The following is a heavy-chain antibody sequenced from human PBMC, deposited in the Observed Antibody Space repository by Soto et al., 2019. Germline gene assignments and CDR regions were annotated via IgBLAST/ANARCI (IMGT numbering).Heavy chain of an antibody. CDR2: IIPIFGTA. V-gene: IGHV1-69*06. Sequence: CKASGGTFSSYAISWVRQAPGQGLEWMGGIIPIFGTANYAQKFQGRVTITADKSTSTAYMELSSLRSEDTAVYYCARGPAAGTGTDYWGQGTLVTVSS. D-gene: IGHD6-13*01. CDR1: GGTFSSYA. J-gene: IGHJ4*02. CDR3: ARGPAAGTGTDY.